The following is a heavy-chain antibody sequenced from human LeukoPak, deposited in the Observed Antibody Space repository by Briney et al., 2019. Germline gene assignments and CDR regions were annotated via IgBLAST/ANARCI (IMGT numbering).Heavy chain of an antibody. V-gene: IGHV3-49*01. CDR3: TRDARYYDYGWGNDRSYYYYMDV. CDR1: GFTFVASA. CDR2: IRSKAYGATT. Sequence: GGSLRLSCTASGFTFVASAMSWFRQAPREGLGWGGFIRSKAYGATTEYTAALKGRLTISRDGSTSIASLQMNSLKTEVTAVYYCTRDARYYDYGWGNDRSYYYYMDVWGKGTTVTVSS. D-gene: IGHD3-16*02. J-gene: IGHJ6*03.